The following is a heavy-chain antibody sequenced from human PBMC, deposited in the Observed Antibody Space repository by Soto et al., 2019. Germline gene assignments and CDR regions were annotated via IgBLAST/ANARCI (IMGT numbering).Heavy chain of an antibody. CDR3: ATVVGAQYYFDY. V-gene: IGHV1-24*01. CDR1: GYTLTESS. Sequence: ASVKVSCKVSGYTLTESSMHWVRQAPGKGLEWMGGFDPEDGETIYAQKFQGRVTMTEDTSTDTAYMELSSLRSEDTAVYYCATVVGAQYYFDYWGQGTLVTVS. J-gene: IGHJ4*02. CDR2: FDPEDGET. D-gene: IGHD1-26*01.